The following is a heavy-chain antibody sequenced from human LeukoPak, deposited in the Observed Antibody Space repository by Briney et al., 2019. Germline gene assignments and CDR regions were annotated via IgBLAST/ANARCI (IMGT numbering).Heavy chain of an antibody. CDR3: SRDLNYYMDV. Sequence: GGSLRLSCAASGFTFSTFAMIWVRQPPGKGLEWVSSIFPSGGEIHYADSVKGRFTISRDNAKNSLFLLMNGLRAEDTAVYYCSRDLNYYMDVWGKGTTVT. CDR2: IFPSGGEI. V-gene: IGHV3-21*06. D-gene: IGHD3-9*01. J-gene: IGHJ6*03. CDR1: GFTFSTFA.